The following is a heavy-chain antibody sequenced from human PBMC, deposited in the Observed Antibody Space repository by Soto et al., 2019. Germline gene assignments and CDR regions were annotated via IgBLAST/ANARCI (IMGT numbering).Heavy chain of an antibody. V-gene: IGHV4-59*12. J-gene: IGHJ4*02. CDR1: GGSISSYY. Sequence: SETLSLTCSVSGGSISSYYWSWIRQPPGKGLEWIGYIYYSGSTNYNPSLKSRVTISVDTSKNQFSLQLNSVTPEDAAVYYCENDPRYSLDYWGQGTQVTVSS. D-gene: IGHD5-12*01. CDR2: IYYSGST. CDR3: ENDPRYSLDY.